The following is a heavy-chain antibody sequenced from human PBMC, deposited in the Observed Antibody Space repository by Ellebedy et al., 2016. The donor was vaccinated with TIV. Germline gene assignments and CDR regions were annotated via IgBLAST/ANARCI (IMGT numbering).Heavy chain of an antibody. V-gene: IGHV4-30-2*06. CDR3: ARTHVTEVTNNWFDP. Sequence: SETLSLXXSVSGGSIISRGSSWSWIRQSPRKGLEWIGYISYTGTTYYNPSLDSRVTMSVDRSRNQFSLNLTSVTAADTAVYYCARTHVTEVTNNWFDPWGQGAPVPVSS. D-gene: IGHD2-21*02. CDR2: ISYTGTT. J-gene: IGHJ5*02. CDR1: GGSIISRGSS.